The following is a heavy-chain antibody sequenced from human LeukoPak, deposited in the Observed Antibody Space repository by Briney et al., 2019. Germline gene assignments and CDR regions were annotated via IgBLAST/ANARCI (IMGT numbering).Heavy chain of an antibody. J-gene: IGHJ3*02. CDR3: AREVWFGGRDAFDI. CDR2: IKQDGSEK. CDR1: GYTVSIYG. Sequence: GGSPRLSCAASGYTVSIYGMSWVRQAPEKGLEWVANIKQDGSEKYYVDSVKGRFTISRDNAKNSLYLQMNSLRAEDTAVYYCAREVWFGGRDAFDIWGQGTMVTVSS. D-gene: IGHD3-10*01. V-gene: IGHV3-7*01.